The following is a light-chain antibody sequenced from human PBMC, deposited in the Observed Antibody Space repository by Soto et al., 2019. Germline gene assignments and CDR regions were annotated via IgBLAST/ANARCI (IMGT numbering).Light chain of an antibody. V-gene: IGKV3-20*01. CDR1: QSIATPY. J-gene: IGKJ5*01. CDR3: QQYTSLPIT. CDR2: STS. Sequence: EVVLTQSPGTLSLSPGDRVTLSCKASQSIATPYLAWYQQTFGQAPRLLISSTSKRAPDIPDRFSGAGSGTDFTLTLSRLGSEDSGVYYCQQYTSLPITFGQGTRLV.